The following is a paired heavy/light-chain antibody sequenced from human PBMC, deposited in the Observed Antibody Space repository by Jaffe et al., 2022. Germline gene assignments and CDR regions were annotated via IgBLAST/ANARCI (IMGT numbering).Light chain of an antibody. J-gene: IGLJ2*01. CDR3: QSYDSSLSEV. CDR1: SSNIGAGYD. Sequence: QSVLTQPPSVSGAPGQRVTISCTGSSSNIGAGYDVHWYQQLPGTAPKLLIYGNSNRPSGVPDRFSGSKSGTSASLAITGLQAEDEADYYCQSYDSSLSEVFGGGTKLTVL. V-gene: IGLV1-40*01. CDR2: GNS.
Heavy chain of an antibody. CDR2: IYTSGST. V-gene: IGHV4-61*02. Sequence: QVQLQESGPGLVKPSQTLSLTCTVSGGSISSGSYYWSWIRQPAGKGLEWIGRIYTSGSTNYNPSLKSRVTISVDTSKNQFSLKLSSVTAADTAVYYCARAKRGHIVVVTAILGSRAFDIWGQGTMVTVSS. CDR3: ARAKRGHIVVVTAILGSRAFDI. CDR1: GGSISSGSYY. D-gene: IGHD2-21*02. J-gene: IGHJ3*02.